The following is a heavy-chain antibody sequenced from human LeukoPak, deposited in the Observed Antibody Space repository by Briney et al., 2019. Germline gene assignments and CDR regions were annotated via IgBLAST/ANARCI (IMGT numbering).Heavy chain of an antibody. CDR1: GFTVSSNY. J-gene: IGHJ6*02. V-gene: IGHV3-66*01. CDR3: ARDRYYYYYGMDV. CDR2: IYSGGST. Sequence: GSLRLSCAASGFTVSSNYMSWVRQAPGKGLEWVSVIYSGGSTYYADSVKGRFTISRDNSKNTLYLQMNSLRAEDTAVYYCARDRYYYYYGMDVWGQGTTVTVSS.